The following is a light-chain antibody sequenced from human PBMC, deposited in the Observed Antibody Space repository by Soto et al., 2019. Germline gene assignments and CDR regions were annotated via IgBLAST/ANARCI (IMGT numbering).Light chain of an antibody. CDR1: QSVSSN. CDR3: MQYNNWLFT. V-gene: IGKV3-15*01. CDR2: DAS. J-gene: IGKJ3*01. Sequence: EIVMTQSPATLSVSPGERATLSCRASQSVSSNLAWYQQNPGQAPRLLIYDASARATGIPARFSGSGSGTDFTLTFCTLQSADFACDDTMQYNNWLFTFGPGTKVDIK.